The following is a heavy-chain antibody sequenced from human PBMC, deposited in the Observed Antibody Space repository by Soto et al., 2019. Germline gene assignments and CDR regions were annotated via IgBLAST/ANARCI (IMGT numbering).Heavy chain of an antibody. CDR3: AAPRTDGYKVPDPSTYYYYGLDV. CDR2: SIPIFGTQ. J-gene: IGHJ6*02. CDR1: GGTLSTYA. V-gene: IGHV1-69*06. D-gene: IGHD5-12*01. Sequence: SVKVSCKASGGTLSTYAISWVRQAPGQGLEWMGGSIPIFGTQNYAQKFQGRVTITPDRSTSTAYLELNSLRSQDTALYYCAAPRTDGYKVPDPSTYYYYGLDVWGQGTTVTVSS.